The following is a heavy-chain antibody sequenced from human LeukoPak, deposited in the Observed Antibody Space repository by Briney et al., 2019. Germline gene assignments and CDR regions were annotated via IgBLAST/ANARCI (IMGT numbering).Heavy chain of an antibody. CDR1: GDSISSDGIS. Sequence: SETLCLTCAVSGDSISSDGISWSWIPPPPGMGLVWVVYIYHSGAAYHNPSLKSGLALSVDTSNNQFSLRLRSVTAADRAGYYCVRGVGGEYFYCDRWGQGALVTVSA. V-gene: IGHV4-30-4*07. CDR2: IYHSGAA. CDR3: VRGVGGEYFYCDR. D-gene: IGHD1-26*01. J-gene: IGHJ4*02.